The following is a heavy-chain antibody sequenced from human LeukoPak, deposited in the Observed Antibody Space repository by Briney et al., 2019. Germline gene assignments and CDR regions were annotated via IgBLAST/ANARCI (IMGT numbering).Heavy chain of an antibody. D-gene: IGHD2-21*01. V-gene: IGHV3-23*01. CDR3: ASAREYCGSAECYEYFQH. CDR2: IGNTGSTT. CDR1: GFTFSSYG. J-gene: IGHJ1*01. Sequence: GRSLRLSCAASGFTFSSYGMHWVRQAPGKGLEWVSTIGNTGSTTYYADSVKGRFTISRDNAKNTLYLQMSSLRAEDTALYYCASAREYCGSAECYEYFQHWGQGTLVTVSS.